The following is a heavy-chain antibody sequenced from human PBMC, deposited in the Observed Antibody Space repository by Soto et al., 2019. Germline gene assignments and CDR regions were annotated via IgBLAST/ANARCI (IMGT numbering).Heavy chain of an antibody. Sequence: EVQLVESGGGLVQPGGSLRLSCVASGFTLSDYCMTWIRQAPGKGLEWVANINADGNEKNYVDSVKGRFTISRDSAHSSVSLQMTSLSDDDTGIYYCARGRAVAVWGQGTLVIVSS. V-gene: IGHV3-7*02. CDR3: ARGRAVAV. J-gene: IGHJ4*02. D-gene: IGHD6-19*01. CDR2: INADGNEK. CDR1: GFTLSDYC.